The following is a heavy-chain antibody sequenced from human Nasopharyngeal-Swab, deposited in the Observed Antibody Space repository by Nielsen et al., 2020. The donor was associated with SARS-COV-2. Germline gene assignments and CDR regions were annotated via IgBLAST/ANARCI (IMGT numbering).Heavy chain of an antibody. CDR2: IFLDVER. V-gene: IGHV2-26*01. D-gene: IGHD4/OR15-4a*01. J-gene: IGHJ6*03. Sequence: APGKALEWLAHIFLDVERSHSTSLKSRVTISKDTSKSQVFLNMTNMDPVDTATYYCARDGVDLVLWNVYDDMDVWGKGTTVTVSS. CDR3: ARDGVDLVLWNVYDDMDV.